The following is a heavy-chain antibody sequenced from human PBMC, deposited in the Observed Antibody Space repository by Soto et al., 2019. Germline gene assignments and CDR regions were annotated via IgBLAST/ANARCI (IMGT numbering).Heavy chain of an antibody. CDR3: ASAPRRSSSTSYKLLDCFDP. Sequence: PSETLSLTCTVSGGSISSGDFYWSWIRQPPGKGLEWIGYIYYSGSTYYNPSLKSRVTISVDTSKNQFSLKLSSVTAADTAVYYCASAPRRSSSTSYKLLDCFDPWGQGTLVTVSS. D-gene: IGHD2-2*01. CDR2: IYYSGST. J-gene: IGHJ5*02. V-gene: IGHV4-30-4*01. CDR1: GGSISSGDFY.